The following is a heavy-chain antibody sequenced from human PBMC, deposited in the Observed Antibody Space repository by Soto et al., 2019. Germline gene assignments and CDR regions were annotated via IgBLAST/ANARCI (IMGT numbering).Heavy chain of an antibody. CDR1: GFTFSSYG. V-gene: IGHV3-30*18. Sequence: QVQLVESGGGVVQPGRSLRLSCAASGFTFSSYGMHWVRQAPGKGLEWVAVISYDGSNKYYADSVKGRFTISRDNSKNTLYLQMNRLRAEDTGVYYCAKGAYDYFLGSYRFDYWGQGTMVTVSS. D-gene: IGHD3-16*02. CDR3: AKGAYDYFLGSYRFDY. J-gene: IGHJ4*02. CDR2: ISYDGSNK.